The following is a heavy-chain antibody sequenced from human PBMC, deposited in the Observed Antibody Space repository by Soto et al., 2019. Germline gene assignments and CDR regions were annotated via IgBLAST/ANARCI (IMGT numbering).Heavy chain of an antibody. V-gene: IGHV3-23*01. D-gene: IGHD3-22*01. CDR1: GFTFGSYA. CDR2: ITSGGTT. J-gene: IGHJ4*02. CDR3: VKDSHDSSDYPYYFDY. Sequence: LRLSCAASGFTFGSYAMNWVRQAPGKGLEWVSGITSGGTTNYADSVKGRFTISRDNSKNTLYLQMNSLRAEDTAIYYCVKDSHDSSDYPYYFDYWGQGTLVTVSS.